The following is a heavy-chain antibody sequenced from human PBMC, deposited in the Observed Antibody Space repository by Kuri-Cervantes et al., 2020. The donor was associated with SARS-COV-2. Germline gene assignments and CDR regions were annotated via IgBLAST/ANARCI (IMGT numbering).Heavy chain of an antibody. CDR3: ASVPGIGYYFDY. CDR1: GGSISSSSYY. D-gene: IGHD3-10*01. CDR2: IYYSGST. Sequence: SETLSLTCTVSGGSISSSSYYWGWIRQPPGKGLEWIGSIYYSGSTYYNPSLKSRVTISVDTSKNQFSLKLSSVTAADTAVYYCASVPGIGYYFDYWGQGTLVTVSS. V-gene: IGHV4-39*01. J-gene: IGHJ4*02.